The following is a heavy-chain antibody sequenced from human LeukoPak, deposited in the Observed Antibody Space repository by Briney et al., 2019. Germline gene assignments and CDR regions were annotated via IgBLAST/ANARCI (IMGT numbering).Heavy chain of an antibody. CDR1: GFTFSSYG. Sequence: GGSLRLSCAASGFTFSSYGMSWVRQAPGKGLEWVSAISGSGGSTYYADSVKGRFTISRDNSKNTLYLQMNSLRAEDTAVYYCARDLLLWFGELLSAPGFDYWGQGTLVTVSS. CDR3: ARDLLLWFGELLSAPGFDY. D-gene: IGHD3-10*01. V-gene: IGHV3-23*01. J-gene: IGHJ4*02. CDR2: ISGSGGST.